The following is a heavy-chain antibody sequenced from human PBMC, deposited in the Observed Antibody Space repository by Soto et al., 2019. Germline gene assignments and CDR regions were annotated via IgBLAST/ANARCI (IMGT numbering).Heavy chain of an antibody. D-gene: IGHD3-16*02. CDR3: ARDPFGGFIANGAAPDY. J-gene: IGHJ4*02. CDR2: IYSGGNT. CDR1: GFTVSSNY. Sequence: EVQVVESGGGLVQPGGSLRLSCAVTGFTVSSNYMNWVRQAPGKGLEWVSVIYSGGNTYYADSVKGRFTISRDNSKNTVYLQMNSLRAEDTAVYYCARDPFGGFIANGAAPDYWGQGTLVTVSS. V-gene: IGHV3-66*01.